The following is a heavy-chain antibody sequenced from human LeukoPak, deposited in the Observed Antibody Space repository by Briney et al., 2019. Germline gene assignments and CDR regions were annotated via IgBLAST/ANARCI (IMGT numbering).Heavy chain of an antibody. CDR3: ARGTVGAPGIDY. CDR2: INGAGNKK. J-gene: IGHJ4*02. CDR1: GLTFYGYW. Sequence: GGSLRLTCEASGLTFYGYWMHWFRQLPGKGLVWVSEINGAGNKKNYADSVRGRFTVSRDNAKDTVYLQMDSLRVEDTAVYYCARGTVGAPGIDYWGQGTLVSVSS. V-gene: IGHV3-74*01. D-gene: IGHD6-13*01.